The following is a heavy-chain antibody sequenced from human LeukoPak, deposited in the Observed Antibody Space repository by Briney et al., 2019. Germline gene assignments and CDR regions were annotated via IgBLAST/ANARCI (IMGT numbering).Heavy chain of an antibody. CDR3: ARVEYYDSSGSLDY. V-gene: IGHV3-66*01. CDR1: GFTVSSNN. D-gene: IGHD3-22*01. J-gene: IGHJ4*02. Sequence: PGGSLRLSCAASGFTVSSNNMSWVRQAPGKGLEWVSVIYSGGSTYYADSVKGRFTISRDNSKNTLYLQMNSLRAEDTAVYYCARVEYYDSSGSLDYWGQGTLVTVSS. CDR2: IYSGGST.